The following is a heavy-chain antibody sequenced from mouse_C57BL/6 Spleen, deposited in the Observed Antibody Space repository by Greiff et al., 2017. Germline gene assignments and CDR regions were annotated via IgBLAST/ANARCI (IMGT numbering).Heavy chain of an antibody. CDR3: ARGEVYYGYYWFAY. V-gene: IGHV5-4*01. Sequence: EVQLVESGGGLVKPGGSLKFSCAASGFTFSNYAMSWVRQTPEKRLEWIATISAGGSYTYYPDNVQGRFTISRDDAKNNMYLQMSHLKSEDTAVXYCARGEVYYGYYWFAYWGQGTLVTVSA. CDR2: ISAGGSYT. CDR1: GFTFSNYA. D-gene: IGHD2-3*01. J-gene: IGHJ3*01.